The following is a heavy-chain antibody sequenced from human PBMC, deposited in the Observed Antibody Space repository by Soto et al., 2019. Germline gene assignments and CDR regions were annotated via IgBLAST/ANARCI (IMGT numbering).Heavy chain of an antibody. V-gene: IGHV1-2*04. J-gene: IGHJ3*02. CDR3: ARDRWSGSSSISRAFDI. Sequence: ASVKVSCKASGYTFTGYYMHWVRQAPGQGLEWMGWINPNSGGTNYAQKFQGWVTMTRDTSISTAYMELSRLRSDDTAVYYCARDRWSGSSSISRAFDIWGQGTMVTVSS. CDR2: INPNSGGT. CDR1: GYTFTGYY. D-gene: IGHD6-6*01.